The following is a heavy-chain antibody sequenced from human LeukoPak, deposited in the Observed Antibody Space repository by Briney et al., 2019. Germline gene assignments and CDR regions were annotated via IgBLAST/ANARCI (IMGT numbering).Heavy chain of an antibody. Sequence: GGSLRLSCAASGFTFSSYAMHWVRQAPGKGLEWVAVISYDGSNKYYADSVKGRFTISRDNSKNTLYLQMNSLRAEDTAVYYCASGYCSGGSCLDYWGQGTLVTVSS. CDR2: ISYDGSNK. D-gene: IGHD2-15*01. CDR1: GFTFSSYA. CDR3: ASGYCSGGSCLDY. J-gene: IGHJ4*02. V-gene: IGHV3-30-3*01.